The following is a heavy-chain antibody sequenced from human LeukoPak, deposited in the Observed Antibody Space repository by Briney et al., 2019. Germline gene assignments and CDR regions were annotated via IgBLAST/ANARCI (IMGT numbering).Heavy chain of an antibody. CDR2: MNPNNDNT. CDR3: ARGDSVYGGTDY. J-gene: IGHJ4*02. V-gene: IGHV1-8*01. CDR1: GYTFTNYD. D-gene: IGHD4-23*01. Sequence: ASVSVSYRASGYTFTNYDIHWVRQAAGQGGGGVGYMNPNNDNTGYARKFQGRVTMTRDTSISTAFMELSSLTSEDTAVYYCARGDSVYGGTDYWGQGTLVTVSS.